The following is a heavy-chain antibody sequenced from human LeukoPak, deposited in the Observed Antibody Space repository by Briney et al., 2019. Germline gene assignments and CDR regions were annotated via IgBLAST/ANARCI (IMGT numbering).Heavy chain of an antibody. D-gene: IGHD2-2*01. CDR2: LYHSGTT. V-gene: IGHV4-38-2*01. Sequence: SETLSLNCAVSGYSISSGYFWGWIRQPPGKGLEWIGSLYHSGTTYYNASLESRVTTSVDTSKNQFSLRLTSVTAADTAVYYCARHRRYCGNTSCWPFDYWGQGTLVSVSS. CDR3: ARHRRYCGNTSCWPFDY. J-gene: IGHJ4*02. CDR1: GYSISSGYF.